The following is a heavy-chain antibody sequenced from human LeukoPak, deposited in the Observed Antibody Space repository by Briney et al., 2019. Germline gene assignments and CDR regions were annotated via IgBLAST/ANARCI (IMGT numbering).Heavy chain of an antibody. J-gene: IGHJ6*02. CDR2: TYYRSKWFH. V-gene: IGHV6-1*01. D-gene: IGHD1-14*01. CDR1: GDXVSSTTAA. CDR3: ARDTPGPEYYYGMDV. Sequence: SQTLSLTCAISGDXVSSTTAAWNWIRQSPSRGLEWLGRTYYRSKWFHDYAVSMRSRLTISPDTSKNQFSLQLNSVTPEDTAFYFCARDTPGPEYYYGMDVWGQGTTVTVSS.